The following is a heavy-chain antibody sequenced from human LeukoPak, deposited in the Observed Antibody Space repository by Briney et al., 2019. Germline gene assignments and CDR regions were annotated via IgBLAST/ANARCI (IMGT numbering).Heavy chain of an antibody. V-gene: IGHV3-53*04. Sequence: GGSLRLSCAASGFPFNNYAVSWVRQAPGKGLEWASVMYSGGSTYYADSVKGRFTISRRNSKNTLYLDINSLSPDDTAVCYCGRGGGDYNPFDYWGQGTLVTVSS. J-gene: IGHJ4*02. CDR1: GFPFNNYA. CDR3: GRGGGDYNPFDY. CDR2: MYSGGST. D-gene: IGHD4-17*01.